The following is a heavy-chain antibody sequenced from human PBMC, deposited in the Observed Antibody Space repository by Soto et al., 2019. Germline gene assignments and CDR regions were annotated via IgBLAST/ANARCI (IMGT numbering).Heavy chain of an antibody. J-gene: IGHJ6*02. D-gene: IGHD6-19*01. CDR1: GFTFSNYG. CDR2: ISPSGGST. V-gene: IGHV3-23*01. Sequence: RSLKISSSPSGFTFSNYGMSWVPQTTGEGLVWLSAISPSGGSTYYAHSVKGRFTICRDNSKNTLYLQMNSLRAEDTAVYYCAKGGGSGRGLDVSAQGTTVTVYS. CDR3: AKGGGSGRGLDV.